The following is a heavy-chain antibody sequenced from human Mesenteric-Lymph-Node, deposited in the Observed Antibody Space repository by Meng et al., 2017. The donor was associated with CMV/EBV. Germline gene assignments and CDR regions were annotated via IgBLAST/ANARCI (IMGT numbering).Heavy chain of an antibody. V-gene: IGHV3-73*01. CDR2: IENEVDSYAT. CDR3: TRLDPTAYSPWSFDP. D-gene: IGHD2-21*01. CDR1: FTFGGSA. J-gene: IGHJ5*02. Sequence: FTFGGSAIHWVRRASGKGLEWVGSIENEVDSYATACGASMRGRFTISRDDSKNMAYLQMNSLRTEDTAVYYCTRLDPTAYSPWSFDPWGQGTLVTVSS.